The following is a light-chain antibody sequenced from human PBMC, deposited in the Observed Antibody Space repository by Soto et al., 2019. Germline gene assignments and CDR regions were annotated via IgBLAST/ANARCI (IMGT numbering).Light chain of an antibody. CDR1: QSVSSN. CDR2: GAS. CDR3: QQYNNWPPYT. Sequence: EIVMTQSPATLSVSPGERATLSCRASQSVSSNLAWYQQKPGQAPRLLIYGASTRATGIPARFSGSGSGTEFXLXISSLQSEDFAVYYCQQYNNWPPYTFGQGTKLEIK. V-gene: IGKV3-15*01. J-gene: IGKJ2*01.